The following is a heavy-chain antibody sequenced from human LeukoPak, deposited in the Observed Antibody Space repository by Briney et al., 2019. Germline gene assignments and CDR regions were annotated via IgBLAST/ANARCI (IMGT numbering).Heavy chain of an antibody. CDR3: AREVHDSSGYYNLDY. D-gene: IGHD3-22*01. V-gene: IGHV4-30-4*01. CDR2: IYYSGSN. CDR1: GDSISSGDYY. Sequence: NPSQTLSLTCTVSGDSISSGDYYWSWIPQPPGKGLEWIGYIYYSGSNYYNPSLRSRITISVDTSKNQCPLKLSSVTAADTAVYYCAREVHDSSGYYNLDYWGQGTLVTVSS. J-gene: IGHJ4*02.